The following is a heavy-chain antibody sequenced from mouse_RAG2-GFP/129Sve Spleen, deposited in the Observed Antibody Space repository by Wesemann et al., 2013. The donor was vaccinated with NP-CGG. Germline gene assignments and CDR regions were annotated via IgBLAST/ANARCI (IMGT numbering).Heavy chain of an antibody. V-gene: IGHV3-8*02. CDR2: ISYSGST. CDR3: ARGGFYFDY. Sequence: EYAGYISYSGSTYYNPSLKSRISITRDTSKNQYYLQLNSVTTEDTATYYCARGGFYFDYWGQGTTLTVSS. J-gene: IGHJ2*01.